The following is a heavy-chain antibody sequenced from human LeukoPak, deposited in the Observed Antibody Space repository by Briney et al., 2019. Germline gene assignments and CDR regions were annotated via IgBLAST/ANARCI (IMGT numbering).Heavy chain of an antibody. J-gene: IGHJ3*02. CDR2: MNPNSGNT. Sequence: GASVKVSCKASGYTFTSYDINWVRQATGQGLEWMGWMNPNSGNTGYAQKFQGRVTMTRNTSISTAYMELSSLRSEDTAVYYCARDFEVPAAHQRGDAFDIWGQGTMVTVSS. V-gene: IGHV1-8*01. CDR3: ARDFEVPAAHQRGDAFDI. CDR1: GYTFTSYD. D-gene: IGHD2-2*01.